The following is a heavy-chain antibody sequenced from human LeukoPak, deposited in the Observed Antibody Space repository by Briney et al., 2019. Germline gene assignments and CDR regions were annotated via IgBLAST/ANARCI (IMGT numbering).Heavy chain of an antibody. CDR1: GFTFGDYG. J-gene: IGHJ5*02. Sequence: PGGSLRLSCTASGFTFGDYGMSCFRQAPGKGLEWVGFIRSKAYGGTTEYAASVKGRFTISRDDSKSIAYVQMNSLKTEDTAVYYCTSQKDYYGSGSYWTFDPWGQGTLVTVSS. CDR3: TSQKDYYGSGSYWTFDP. CDR2: IRSKAYGGTT. D-gene: IGHD3-10*01. V-gene: IGHV3-49*03.